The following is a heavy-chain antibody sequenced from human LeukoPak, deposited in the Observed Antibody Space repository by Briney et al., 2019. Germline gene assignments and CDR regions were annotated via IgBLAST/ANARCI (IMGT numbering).Heavy chain of an antibody. Sequence: SETLSLTCTASDGSSSSSSWNWIRQPPGKGLEWIGYIYYSGSTKYNPSLESRVTISVDTSKNQISLNLRSVTAADTAIYYCARRQQTGGDNGLHNWFDPWAREPWSPSPQ. CDR2: IYYSGST. D-gene: IGHD2-21*01. J-gene: IGHJ5*02. CDR1: DGSSSSSS. V-gene: IGHV4-59*08. CDR3: ARRQQTGGDNGLHNWFDP.